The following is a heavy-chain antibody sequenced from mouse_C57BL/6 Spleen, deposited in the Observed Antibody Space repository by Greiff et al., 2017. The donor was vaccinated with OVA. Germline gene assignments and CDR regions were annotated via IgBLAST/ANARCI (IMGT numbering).Heavy chain of an antibody. Sequence: EVQLVESGGGLVKPGGSLKLSCAASGFTFSDYGMHWVRQAPEKGLEWVAYISSGSSTIYYADTVKGRFTISRDNAKNTLFLQMTSLRSEDTAMYYCASDGYYDWFAYWGQGTLVTVSA. D-gene: IGHD2-3*01. CDR3: ASDGYYDWFAY. J-gene: IGHJ3*01. CDR2: ISSGSSTI. V-gene: IGHV5-17*01. CDR1: GFTFSDYG.